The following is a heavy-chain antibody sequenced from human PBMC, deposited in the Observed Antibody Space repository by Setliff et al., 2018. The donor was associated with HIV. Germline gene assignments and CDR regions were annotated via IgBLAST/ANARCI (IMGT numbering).Heavy chain of an antibody. J-gene: IGHJ4*02. D-gene: IGHD7-27*01. CDR3: ARQVGNKVLFDS. Sequence: SETLSLTCTVSGDSISSSSYYWGWIRQPPGKGLEWIGYIYYSGSTNYNPSLKSRVTISVDTSKNQLSLKLSSVTAADTAVYYCARQVGNKVLFDSWGQGTLVTVSS. CDR1: GDSISSSSYY. CDR2: IYYSGST. V-gene: IGHV4-61*05.